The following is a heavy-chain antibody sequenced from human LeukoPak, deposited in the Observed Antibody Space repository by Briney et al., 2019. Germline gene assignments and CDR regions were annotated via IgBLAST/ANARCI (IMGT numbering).Heavy chain of an antibody. D-gene: IGHD4-17*01. Sequence: GGSLRLSCAASGFTFSSYGMHWVRQAPGKGLEWVAVISYDGSNKYYADSVKGRFTISRDNSKNTLYLQMNSLRAEDTAVYYCAKDLHDYGDYAFPAYWGQGTLVTVSS. J-gene: IGHJ4*02. CDR3: AKDLHDYGDYAFPAY. CDR2: ISYDGSNK. V-gene: IGHV3-30*18. CDR1: GFTFSSYG.